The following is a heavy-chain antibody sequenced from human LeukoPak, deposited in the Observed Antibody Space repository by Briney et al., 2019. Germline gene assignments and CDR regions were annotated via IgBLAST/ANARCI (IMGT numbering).Heavy chain of an antibody. J-gene: IGHJ6*03. CDR1: GFTFSSYA. V-gene: IGHV3-30*14. CDR3: ARGRREYYYYMDV. CDR2: ISYDGSNK. D-gene: IGHD1-26*01. Sequence: GGSLRLSCAASGFTFSSYAMHWVRQAPGKGLEWVAVISYDGSNKYYADSVKGRFTISRDNSKNTLYLQMNSLRAEDTAVYYCARGRREYYYYMDVWGKGTTVTVSS.